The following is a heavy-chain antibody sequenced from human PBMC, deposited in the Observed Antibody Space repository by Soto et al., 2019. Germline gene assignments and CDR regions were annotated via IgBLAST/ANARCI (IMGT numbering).Heavy chain of an antibody. D-gene: IGHD1-26*01. J-gene: IGHJ4*02. Sequence: SVKVSCKASGGAFSSYAISWVRQAPGQGLEWVGGIIPMFGAANYTQKFQGRVTITADESTSTAYMELSGLRSEDTALYYCAKDDLDEEGATYSGFDCWGQGTLVTRLL. CDR2: IIPMFGAA. V-gene: IGHV1-69*13. CDR1: GGAFSSYA. CDR3: AKDDLDEEGATYSGFDC.